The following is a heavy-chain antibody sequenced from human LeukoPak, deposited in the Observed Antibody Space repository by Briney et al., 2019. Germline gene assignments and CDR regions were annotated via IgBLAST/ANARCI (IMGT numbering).Heavy chain of an antibody. CDR2: ISYDGSNK. D-gene: IGHD3-10*01. CDR3: AKDSYYYGSGSYYNVYYYYYMDV. Sequence: PGGSLRLSCAASGFTFSSYAMHWVRQAPGKGLEWVAVISYDGSNKYYADSVRGRFTISRDNSKNTLSLQMNSLSAEDTAVYYCAKDSYYYGSGSYYNVYYYYYMDVWGKGTTVTISS. CDR1: GFTFSSYA. J-gene: IGHJ6*03. V-gene: IGHV3-30*04.